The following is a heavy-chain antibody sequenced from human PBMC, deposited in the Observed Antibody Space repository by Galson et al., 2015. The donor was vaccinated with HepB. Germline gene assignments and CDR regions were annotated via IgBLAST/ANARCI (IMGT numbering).Heavy chain of an antibody. J-gene: IGHJ4*02. CDR2: ISGSGGST. CDR1: GFAFTTYA. Sequence: SLRLSCAASGFAFTTYAMSWVRQAPGKGLEWVSSISGSGGSTWSADSVKGRFTISRDNSKDTLYLQMNSLRTEDTAIYYCARDRSYSSSWYVGSYWGRGTLVAVSS. CDR3: ARDRSYSSSWYVGSY. D-gene: IGHD6-13*01. V-gene: IGHV3-23*01.